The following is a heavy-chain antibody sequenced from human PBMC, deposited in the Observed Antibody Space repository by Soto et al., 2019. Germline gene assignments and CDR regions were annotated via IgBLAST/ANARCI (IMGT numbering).Heavy chain of an antibody. Sequence: PGGSLRLSCAASGFTFSSYGMHWVRQAPGKGLEWVAVIWYDGSNKYYADSVKGRFTISRDNSKHTLYLQMNSLRAEDTAVYYCAREPYSSSWYNANWFDPWGQGTLVTVSS. J-gene: IGHJ5*02. D-gene: IGHD6-13*01. CDR2: IWYDGSNK. CDR3: AREPYSSSWYNANWFDP. V-gene: IGHV3-33*01. CDR1: GFTFSSYG.